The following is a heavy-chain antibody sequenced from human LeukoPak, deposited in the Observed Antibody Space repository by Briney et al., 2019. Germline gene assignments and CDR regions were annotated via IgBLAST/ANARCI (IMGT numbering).Heavy chain of an antibody. CDR1: GYSISSGYY. V-gene: IGHV4-38-2*02. J-gene: IGHJ4*02. CDR2: IYHSGST. CDR3: ARVSTRASEDY. D-gene: IGHD2-2*01. Sequence: PSETLSLTCTVSGYSISSGYYWGWIRQPPGKGLEWIGSIYHSGSTYYNPSLKSRVTISVDTSKNQFSLKLSSVTAADTAVYYCARVSTRASEDYWGQGTLVTVSS.